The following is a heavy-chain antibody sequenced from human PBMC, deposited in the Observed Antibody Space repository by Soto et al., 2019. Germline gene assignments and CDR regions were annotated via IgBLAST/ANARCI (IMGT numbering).Heavy chain of an antibody. CDR1: GYTFTTYG. Sequence: QVQLVQSGAEMKKSGASVKVSCKASGYTFTTYGITWVRQAPGQGLEWMGWISAYNGNTNYAQKLQGRVTMTTDTSTSTAYMELRSLRSDDTAVYYCARDVIPALNYYYYGLDVWGQGTTVTVSS. CDR3: ARDVIPALNYYYYGLDV. V-gene: IGHV1-18*01. J-gene: IGHJ6*02. CDR2: ISAYNGNT. D-gene: IGHD2-2*01.